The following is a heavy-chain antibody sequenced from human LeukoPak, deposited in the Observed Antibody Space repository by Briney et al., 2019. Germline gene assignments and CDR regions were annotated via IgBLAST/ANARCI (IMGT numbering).Heavy chain of an antibody. CDR2: IRQDGGEK. V-gene: IGHV3-7*01. CDR1: GFTFTDYW. D-gene: IGHD6-13*01. CDR3: ARDGTAPGLYFDL. J-gene: IGHJ4*01. Sequence: PGGSLRLSCAVYGFTFTDYWMNWVRQAPGKGLERVASIRQDGGEKYYVDSVKGRFTISRDNAKNSLYLQMSSLRAEDTAVYYCARDGTAPGLYFDLWGQGTLVAVSS.